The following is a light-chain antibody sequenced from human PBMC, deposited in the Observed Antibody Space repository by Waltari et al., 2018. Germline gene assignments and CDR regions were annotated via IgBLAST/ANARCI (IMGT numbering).Light chain of an antibody. CDR1: SGHTSNV. Sequence: QLVLTQSPSASASLGASVKLTCTLSSGHTSNVIAWHQQQPEKGPRYLMKVYSDGSHSKGDEIPDRFSGSSSGAVRYLTIASVQAGDEADYYCQTGGHGTWVFGGGTKLTVL. J-gene: IGLJ3*02. V-gene: IGLV4-69*01. CDR2: VYSDGSH. CDR3: QTGGHGTWV.